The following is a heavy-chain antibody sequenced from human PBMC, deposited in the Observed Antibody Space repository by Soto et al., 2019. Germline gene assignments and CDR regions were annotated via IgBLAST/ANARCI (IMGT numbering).Heavy chain of an antibody. CDR2: IYPGDSDT. CDR1: GYRFTSYG. J-gene: IGHJ4*02. CDR3: ARLMIEGYCSGGSCYNSKYYFDY. V-gene: IGHV5-51*01. Sequence: PGESLKISCKGSGYRFTSYGIGWVRQMPGKGLEWMGIIYPGDSDTRYSPSFQGQVTISADKSISTAYLQWSSLKASDTAMYYCARLMIEGYCSGGSCYNSKYYFDYWGQGTLVTVSS. D-gene: IGHD2-15*01.